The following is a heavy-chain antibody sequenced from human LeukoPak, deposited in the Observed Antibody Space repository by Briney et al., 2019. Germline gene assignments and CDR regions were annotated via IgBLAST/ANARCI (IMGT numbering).Heavy chain of an antibody. CDR2: IIPILGIA. D-gene: IGHD3-22*01. V-gene: IGHV1-69*04. J-gene: IGHJ4*02. Sequence: ASLKVSCKASGGTFSSYAISWVRQAPGQGLEWMGRIIPILGIANYAQKFQGRVTITADKSTSTAYMELSSLRSEDTAVYYCAREAGYYYDSSGYYYWAYWGQGTLVTVSS. CDR3: AREAGYYYDSSGYYYWAY. CDR1: GGTFSSYA.